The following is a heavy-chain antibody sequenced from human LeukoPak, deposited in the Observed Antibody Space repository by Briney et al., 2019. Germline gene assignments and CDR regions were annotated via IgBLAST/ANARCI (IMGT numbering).Heavy chain of an antibody. Sequence: SVKVSCKASGGTFSSYAISWVRQAPGQGLGWMGGIIPIFGTANYAQKFQGRVTMTRDMSTSTVYMELSSLRSEDTAVYYCARLGPYYYDSSGQKENNWFDPWGQGTLVTVSS. CDR1: GGTFSSYA. D-gene: IGHD3-22*01. CDR3: ARLGPYYYDSSGQKENNWFDP. CDR2: IIPIFGTA. V-gene: IGHV1-69*05. J-gene: IGHJ5*02.